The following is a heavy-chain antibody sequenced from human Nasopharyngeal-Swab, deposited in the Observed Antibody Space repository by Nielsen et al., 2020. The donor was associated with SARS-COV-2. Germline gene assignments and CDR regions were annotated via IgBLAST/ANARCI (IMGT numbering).Heavy chain of an antibody. D-gene: IGHD3-3*01. J-gene: IGHJ3*02. Sequence: SVKVSCKASGGTFSSYAISWVRQAPGQGLEWMGGTIPIFGTANYAQKFQGRVTITADESTSTAYMELSSLRSEDTAVYYCARGITILHAFDIWGQGTMVTVSS. V-gene: IGHV1-69*13. CDR3: ARGITILHAFDI. CDR2: TIPIFGTA. CDR1: GGTFSSYA.